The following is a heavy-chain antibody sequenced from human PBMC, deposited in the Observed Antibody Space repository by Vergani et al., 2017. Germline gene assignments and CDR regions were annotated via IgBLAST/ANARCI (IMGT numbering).Heavy chain of an antibody. CDR1: GGSFSGYY. J-gene: IGHJ4*02. CDR2: INHSGST. V-gene: IGHV4-34*01. Sequence: QVQLQQWGAGLLKPSETLSLTCAVYGGSFSGYYWSWIRQPPGKGLEWIGEINHSGSTNYNPSLKSRVTISVDTSKNQFSLKRSSVTAADTAVYYCARGGGTDYWGQGTLVTVSS. CDR3: ARGGGTDY. D-gene: IGHD3-16*01.